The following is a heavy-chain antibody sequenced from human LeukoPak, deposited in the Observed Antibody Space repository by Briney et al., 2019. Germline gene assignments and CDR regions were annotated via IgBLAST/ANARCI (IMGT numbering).Heavy chain of an antibody. CDR1: GFTFSNYA. CDR2: ISSSSSYI. CDR3: ARRAGAYSHPYDY. J-gene: IGHJ4*02. V-gene: IGHV3-21*04. Sequence: GGSLRLSCAVSGFTFSNYAMGWVRQAPGKGLEWVSSISSSSSYIYYADSVKGRFTISRDNSKNTLYLQMNSLRAEDTAVYYCARRAGAYSHPYDYWGQGTLVTVSS. D-gene: IGHD4/OR15-4a*01.